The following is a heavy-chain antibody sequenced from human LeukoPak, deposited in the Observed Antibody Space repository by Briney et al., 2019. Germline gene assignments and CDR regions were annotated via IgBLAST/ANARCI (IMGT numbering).Heavy chain of an antibody. CDR2: INHSGST. CDR1: GGSFSGYY. V-gene: IGHV4-34*01. Sequence: SETLSLTCAVYGGSFSGYYWSWIRQPPGKGLEWIGEINHSGSTNYNPSLKSRVTISVDTSKNQFSLKLSSVTAADTAVYYCARDQIGYGLDYWGQGTLVTVSS. D-gene: IGHD5-18*01. CDR3: ARDQIGYGLDY. J-gene: IGHJ4*02.